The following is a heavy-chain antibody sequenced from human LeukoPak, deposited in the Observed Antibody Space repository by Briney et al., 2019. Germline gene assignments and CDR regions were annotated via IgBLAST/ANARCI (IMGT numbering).Heavy chain of an antibody. CDR2: IKQDGSEK. CDR1: GFTFSTYS. V-gene: IGHV3-7*04. Sequence: GGSLSLSCAASGFTFSTYSMSWVRQAPGKGLEWVAHIKQDGSEKYYVDSVKGRFTISRDSARNSLYLQMNSLRVEDSAVYYCARDGLRCSSPNCYFDYWGQGTPVTVSS. J-gene: IGHJ4*02. CDR3: ARDGLRCSSPNCYFDY. D-gene: IGHD2-2*01.